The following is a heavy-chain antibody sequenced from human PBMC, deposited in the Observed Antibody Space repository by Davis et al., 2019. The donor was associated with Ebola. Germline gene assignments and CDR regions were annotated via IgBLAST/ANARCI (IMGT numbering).Heavy chain of an antibody. CDR1: GGSFSGYY. J-gene: IGHJ4*01. V-gene: IGHV4-59*10. CDR3: ARVLSSGWYEDY. D-gene: IGHD6-19*01. Sequence: PSETLSLTCAVYGGSFSGYYWSWIRQPAGKGLEWIGRIYTSGSTNYNPSLKSRVTMSVDTSKNQFSLKLSSVTAADTAVYYCARVLSSGWYEDYWGQGTLVTVSS. CDR2: IYTSGST.